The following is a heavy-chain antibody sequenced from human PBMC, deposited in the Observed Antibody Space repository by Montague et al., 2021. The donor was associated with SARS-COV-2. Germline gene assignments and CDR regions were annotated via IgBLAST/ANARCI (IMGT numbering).Heavy chain of an antibody. CDR1: GASMSNYH. D-gene: IGHD3-16*01. CDR2: VSDSGNT. CDR3: ARSYSYAFGV. J-gene: IGHJ4*02. Sequence: SETLSLTCSVSGASMSNYHWGWIRRPPGKGLEWIGYVSDSGNTEYNPSLKSRVALSVDTSKNQFSLKLTSVTAADTATYYCARSYSYAFGVWGQGTLVTVSS. V-gene: IGHV4-59*13.